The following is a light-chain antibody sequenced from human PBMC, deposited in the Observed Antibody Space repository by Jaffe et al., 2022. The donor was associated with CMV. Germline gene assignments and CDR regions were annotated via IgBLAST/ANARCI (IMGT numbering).Light chain of an antibody. CDR3: QQYNNWPPGYT. Sequence: EVVMTQSPATLSVSPGERVILSCRASQSVSSNLAWHQQRPGQAPRLLIYSASTRATGVPARFSGSGSGTDFTLTISSLQSEDFAVYYCQQYNNWPPGYTFGQGTRLEIK. CDR2: SAS. CDR1: QSVSSN. J-gene: IGKJ2*01. V-gene: IGKV3-15*01.